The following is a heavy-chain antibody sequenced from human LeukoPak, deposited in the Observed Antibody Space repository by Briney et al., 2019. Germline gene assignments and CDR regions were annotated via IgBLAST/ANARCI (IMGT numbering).Heavy chain of an antibody. V-gene: IGHV3-11*01. Sequence: PGGSLRLSCAASGFTFSDYYMSWIRQARGKGLEWVSYISSSGSTIYYADSVKGRFTISRDNAKNSLYLQMNSLRAEDTAVYYCARDAYDILTGGAFDIWGQGTMVTVSS. J-gene: IGHJ3*02. CDR1: GFTFSDYY. CDR2: ISSSGSTI. D-gene: IGHD3-9*01. CDR3: ARDAYDILTGGAFDI.